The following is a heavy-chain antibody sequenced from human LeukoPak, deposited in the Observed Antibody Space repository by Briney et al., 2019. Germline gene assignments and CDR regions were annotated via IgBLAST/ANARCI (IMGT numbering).Heavy chain of an antibody. J-gene: IGHJ3*02. D-gene: IGHD3-10*01. CDR2: ISNSGSSI. Sequence: GGSLRLSCAASEFSFSSYGMSWVRQAPGKGLEWVSAISNSGSSIYYADSVKGRFTVSRDNAKNSLYLQMNSLRAEDMALYYCAKDKGYYADAFDIWGQGTMVTVSS. V-gene: IGHV3-23*01. CDR1: EFSFSSYG. CDR3: AKDKGYYADAFDI.